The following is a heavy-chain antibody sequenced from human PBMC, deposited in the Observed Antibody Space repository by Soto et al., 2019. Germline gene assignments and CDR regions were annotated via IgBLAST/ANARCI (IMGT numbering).Heavy chain of an antibody. Sequence: QVQLVESGGGVVHPGRSLRLSCATSVIAFNSSGMHWLRQSPGKGLEWLALIWFDGSNRIYADSVKGRFTISRDNSKNTLYLQMDSLRADDTAIYYCARGNNHLDRWGQGILVTVSS. J-gene: IGHJ5*02. V-gene: IGHV3-33*01. CDR2: IWFDGSNR. CDR3: ARGNNHLDR. D-gene: IGHD1-20*01. CDR1: VIAFNSSG.